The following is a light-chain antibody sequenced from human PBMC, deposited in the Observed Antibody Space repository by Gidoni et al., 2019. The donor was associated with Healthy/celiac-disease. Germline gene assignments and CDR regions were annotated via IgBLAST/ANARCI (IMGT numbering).Light chain of an antibody. Sequence: EIVLTQSPATLSLSPGERATLSCRASHGVSSYFAWYHQKPGQAPRLLLYDASNRATGIPARFSGSGSGTDFTFTISSLEPEDFAVYYCQQRSNWPPLTFGGGTKVEIK. CDR1: HGVSSY. V-gene: IGKV3-11*01. J-gene: IGKJ4*01. CDR2: DAS. CDR3: QQRSNWPPLT.